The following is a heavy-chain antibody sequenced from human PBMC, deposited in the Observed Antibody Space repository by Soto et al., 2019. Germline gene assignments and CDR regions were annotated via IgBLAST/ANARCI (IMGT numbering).Heavy chain of an antibody. Sequence: TETLALTCAVYGGAFTGYYWSWIRQPPGKWLEWIGEINQSGSTNYNPSLKSRVTISVDTSKNQFSLKMSSVTAADTAVYYCARSYCSGGSCYSGPYFQHWGQGTLVNVSS. V-gene: IGHV4-34*01. CDR3: ARSYCSGGSCYSGPYFQH. J-gene: IGHJ1*01. CDR1: GGAFTGYY. D-gene: IGHD2-15*01. CDR2: INQSGST.